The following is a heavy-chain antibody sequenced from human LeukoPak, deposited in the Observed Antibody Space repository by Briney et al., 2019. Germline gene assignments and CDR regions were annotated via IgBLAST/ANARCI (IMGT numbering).Heavy chain of an antibody. D-gene: IGHD6-13*01. J-gene: IGHJ3*02. Sequence: GGSLRLSCAASGFTFSDYYMSWIRQAPGKGLEWVSYISSSGSTIYYADSVKGRFTISRDNAKNSLYLQMNSLRAEDTAVYYCARDCSAVIAAARTAGAFDIGGQGTMVTVSS. CDR3: ARDCSAVIAAARTAGAFDI. CDR2: ISSSGSTI. CDR1: GFTFSDYY. V-gene: IGHV3-11*01.